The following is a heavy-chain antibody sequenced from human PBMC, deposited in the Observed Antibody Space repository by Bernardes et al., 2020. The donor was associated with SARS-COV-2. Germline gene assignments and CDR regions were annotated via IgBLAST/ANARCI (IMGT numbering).Heavy chain of an antibody. CDR2: FDPEDGET. CDR3: ATAPVVVPAATQQYYYYYGMDV. Sequence: APLKVYCKVSGYTLTALSMHWVRQAPGKGLEWMGGFDPEDGETIYAQKFQGRVTMTEDTSTDTAYMELSSLRSEDTAVYYCATAPVVVPAATQQYYYYYGMDVWGQGTTVTVSS. D-gene: IGHD2-2*01. V-gene: IGHV1-24*01. J-gene: IGHJ6*02. CDR1: GYTLTALS.